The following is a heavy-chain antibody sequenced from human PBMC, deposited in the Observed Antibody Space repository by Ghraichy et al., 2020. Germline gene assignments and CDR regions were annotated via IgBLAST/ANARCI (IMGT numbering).Heavy chain of an antibody. Sequence: GSLRLSCAASGFTFSSYSMNWVRQAPGKGLEWVSSISSSSSYIYYADSVKGRFTISRDNAKNSLYPQMNSLRAEDTAVYYCAREYSYGYAAFDIWGQGTMVTVSS. J-gene: IGHJ3*02. V-gene: IGHV3-21*01. CDR3: AREYSYGYAAFDI. CDR2: ISSSSSYI. D-gene: IGHD5-18*01. CDR1: GFTFSSYS.